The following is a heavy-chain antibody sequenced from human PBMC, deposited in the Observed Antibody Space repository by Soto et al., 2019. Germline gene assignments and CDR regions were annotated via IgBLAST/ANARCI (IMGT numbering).Heavy chain of an antibody. CDR1: AGSISSGGYY. J-gene: IGHJ5*02. CDR2: IYYSGST. Sequence: PSETLSLTCTVSAGSISSGGYYWSWIRQHPGKGLEWIGYIYYSGSTYYNPSLKSRVPISVDTSKNQFSLKLSSVTAADTAVHYCARKRLAAACNNWFDPWGQGTLVSVSS. CDR3: ARKRLAAACNNWFDP. V-gene: IGHV4-31*03. D-gene: IGHD6-13*01.